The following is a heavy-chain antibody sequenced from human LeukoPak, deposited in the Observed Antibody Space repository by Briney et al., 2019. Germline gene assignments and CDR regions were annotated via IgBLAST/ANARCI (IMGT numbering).Heavy chain of an antibody. CDR1: GYTFTDYY. CDR3: ARGITIYGVMIIYFDS. CDR2: IKPDGGDT. J-gene: IGHJ4*02. Sequence: ASVKVSCKASGYTFTDYYLHWVRQAPGHGLEWMGWIKPDGGDTNYAQRLQGRVTMTRDTSISTAYMELANLSSDDTAVYYCARGITIYGVMIIYFDSWGQGTLVTVSS. D-gene: IGHD3-3*01. V-gene: IGHV1-2*02.